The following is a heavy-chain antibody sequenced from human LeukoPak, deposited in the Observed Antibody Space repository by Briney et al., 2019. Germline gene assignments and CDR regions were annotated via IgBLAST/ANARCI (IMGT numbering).Heavy chain of an antibody. CDR2: IKNKRDGGTT. V-gene: IGHV3-15*07. J-gene: IGHJ3*02. Sequence: GGSLRLSCAASGFSFYNVWMHWVRQAPGKGLEWVGHIKNKRDGGTTDYGAPVKGRFTISRDDSKNTLYLQMNSLRAEDTAVYYCARDGYSSGWYIWGQGTMVTVPS. CDR1: GFSFYNVW. D-gene: IGHD6-19*01. CDR3: ARDGYSSGWYI.